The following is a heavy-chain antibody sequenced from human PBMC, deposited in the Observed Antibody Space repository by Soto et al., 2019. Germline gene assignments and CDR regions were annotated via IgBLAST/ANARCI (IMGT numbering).Heavy chain of an antibody. CDR1: GFTVSSNY. D-gene: IGHD4-17*01. V-gene: IGHV3-66*01. J-gene: IGHJ3*02. CDR2: IYSGGST. Sequence: GGSLRLSCAASGFTVSSNYMSWVRQAPGKGLEWVSVIYSGGSTYYADSVKGRLTISRDNSKNTLYLQMNSLRAEDTAVYYCARDLVDDYGDYHAFDIWGQGTMVTVSS. CDR3: ARDLVDDYGDYHAFDI.